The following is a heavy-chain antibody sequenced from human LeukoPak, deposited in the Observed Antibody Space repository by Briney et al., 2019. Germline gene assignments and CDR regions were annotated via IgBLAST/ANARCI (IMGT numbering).Heavy chain of an antibody. CDR2: IYSGGST. J-gene: IGHJ5*02. CDR3: AKDYDSSGNNWFDP. D-gene: IGHD3-22*01. V-gene: IGHV3-53*01. Sequence: PGGSLRLSCAASGFTVSSNYMSWVRQAPGKGLEWVSVIYSGGSTYYADSVKGRFTISRDNSKNTLYLQMNSLRAEDTAVYYCAKDYDSSGNNWFDPWGQGTLVTVSS. CDR1: GFTVSSNY.